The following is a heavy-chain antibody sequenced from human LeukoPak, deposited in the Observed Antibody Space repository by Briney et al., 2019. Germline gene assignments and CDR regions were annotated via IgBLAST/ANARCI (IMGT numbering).Heavy chain of an antibody. CDR1: GFTFSSYS. CDR3: ARDARGKGYFDY. V-gene: IGHV3-7*01. D-gene: IGHD1-26*01. Sequence: GGSLRLSCAASGFTFSSYSMNWVRQAPGKGLEWVANIKQDGSEKYYVDSVKGRFTISRDNSKNTLYLQMNSLRAEDTAVYYCARDARGKGYFDYWGQGTLVTVSS. J-gene: IGHJ4*02. CDR2: IKQDGSEK.